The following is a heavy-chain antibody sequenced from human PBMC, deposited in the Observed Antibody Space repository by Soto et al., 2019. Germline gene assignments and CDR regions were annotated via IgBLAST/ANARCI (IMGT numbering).Heavy chain of an antibody. CDR3: GRGGDGGF. J-gene: IGHJ4*02. D-gene: IGHD3-16*01. CDR1: GYTFTSYG. CDR2: ISAHNGNT. V-gene: IGHV1-18*01. Sequence: QVHLVQSGAEVKKPGASVKVSCKASGYTFTSYGITWVRQAPGQGLEWMGWISAHNGNTDYAQKLQGRVIVTRDTSTSTGHMGPRGPISDGPAVVLWGRGGDGGFWGQGALVTVSS.